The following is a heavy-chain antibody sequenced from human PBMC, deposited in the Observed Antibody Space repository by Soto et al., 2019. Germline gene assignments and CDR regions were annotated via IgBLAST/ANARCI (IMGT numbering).Heavy chain of an antibody. D-gene: IGHD6-19*01. CDR2: INSNGGST. CDR3: ATSSGCLDY. J-gene: IGHJ4*02. Sequence: GGSLRLSCSASGFTFSSYAMHWVRQAPGKGLEYVSAINSNGGSTYYADSVKGRFTISRDNAKNSLYLQMTSLRADDTAVYYCATSSGCLDYWGQGTLVTVSS. V-gene: IGHV3-64*04. CDR1: GFTFSSYA.